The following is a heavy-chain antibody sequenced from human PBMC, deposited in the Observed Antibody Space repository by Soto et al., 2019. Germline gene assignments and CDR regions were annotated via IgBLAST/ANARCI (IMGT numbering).Heavy chain of an antibody. Sequence: GGSLRLSCAASGFTFSNAWMNWVRQAPGKGLEWVGRIKSKTDGGTTDYAAPVKGRFTISRDDSKNTLYLQMNSLKTEDTAVYYCTTDRARVDPGGMDVWGQGTTVTVSS. V-gene: IGHV3-15*07. J-gene: IGHJ6*02. CDR2: IKSKTDGGTT. CDR3: TTDRARVDPGGMDV. CDR1: GFTFSNAW. D-gene: IGHD3-10*01.